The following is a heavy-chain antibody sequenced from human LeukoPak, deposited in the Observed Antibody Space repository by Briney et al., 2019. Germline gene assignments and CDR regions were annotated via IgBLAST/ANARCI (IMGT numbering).Heavy chain of an antibody. CDR1: GGTFSSYA. D-gene: IGHD3-10*01. CDR2: IIPIFGTA. J-gene: IGHJ4*02. CDR3: ARDDGFGDYHY. V-gene: IGHV1-69*05. Sequence: GASVKVSCKASGGTFSSYAISWVRQAPGQGLEWMGGIIPIFGTANYAQKLQGRVTMTTDTSTSTAYMELRSLRSDDTAVYYCARDDGFGDYHYWGQGTLVTVSS.